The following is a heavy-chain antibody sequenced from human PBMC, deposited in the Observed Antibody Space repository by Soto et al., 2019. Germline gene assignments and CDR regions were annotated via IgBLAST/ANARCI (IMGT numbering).Heavy chain of an antibody. CDR2: ISYDGSNK. D-gene: IGHD3-22*01. V-gene: IGHV3-30*18. CDR1: GFTFSSYG. Sequence: QPGGSLRLSCAASGFTFSSYGMHWVRQAPGKGLEWVAVISYDGSNKYYADSVKGRFTISRDNSKNTLYLQMNSLRAEDTAVYYCAKDPSSGYNNVDYWGQGTLVTVSS. J-gene: IGHJ4*02. CDR3: AKDPSSGYNNVDY.